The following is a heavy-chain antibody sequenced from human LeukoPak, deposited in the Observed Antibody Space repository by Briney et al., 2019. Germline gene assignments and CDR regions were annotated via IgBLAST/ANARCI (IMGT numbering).Heavy chain of an antibody. CDR3: ARDLGDYYDSSGSHAFDI. CDR1: GFTFSSYS. Sequence: LAGGSLRLSCAASGFTFSSYSMNWVRQAPGKGLEWVSYISSSSSTIYYADSVKGRFTISRDNAKNSLYLQMNSLRAEDTAVYYCARDLGDYYDSSGSHAFDIWGQGTMVTVSS. CDR2: ISSSSSTI. J-gene: IGHJ3*02. V-gene: IGHV3-48*01. D-gene: IGHD3-22*01.